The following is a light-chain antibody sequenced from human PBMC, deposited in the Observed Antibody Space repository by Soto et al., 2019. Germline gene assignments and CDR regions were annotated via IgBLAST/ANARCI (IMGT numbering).Light chain of an antibody. CDR2: EVS. V-gene: IGLV2-8*01. J-gene: IGLJ3*02. CDR1: SSDVGAYKY. CDR3: TSYVGSDTWV. Sequence: QSALTQPPSASGSPGQSVTISCTGTSSDVGAYKYVSWYQQYPGKAPKLMIYEVSKRPSGVPARFSGSKSGNTASLTVSGLQSEDEADYYCTSYVGSDTWVSGGGTKLTVL.